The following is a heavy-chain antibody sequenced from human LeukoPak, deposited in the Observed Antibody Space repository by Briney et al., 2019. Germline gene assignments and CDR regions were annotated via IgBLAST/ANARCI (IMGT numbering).Heavy chain of an antibody. J-gene: IGHJ4*02. D-gene: IGHD3-10*01. Sequence: SETLSLSCAVYGGSFSGYYWSWIRQPPGKGLEWIGEINHSGSTNYNPSLKSRVTISVDTSKNRFSLKLTSVTAADTAVYYCASGLWFGELLLWGQGTLVSVSS. V-gene: IGHV4-34*01. CDR3: ASGLWFGELLL. CDR1: GGSFSGYY. CDR2: INHSGST.